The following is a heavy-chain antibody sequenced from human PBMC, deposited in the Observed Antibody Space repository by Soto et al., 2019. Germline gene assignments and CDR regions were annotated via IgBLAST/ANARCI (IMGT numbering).Heavy chain of an antibody. CDR2: IYYSGST. CDR1: GGSISSGDYY. D-gene: IGHD2-21*02. V-gene: IGHV4-30-4*01. Sequence: SETLSLTCTVSGGSISSGDYYWSWIRQPPGKGLEWIGYIYYSGSTYYNPSLKSRVTISVDTSKNQFPLKLSSVTAADTAVYYCARDIVVVTATDYYYYGMDVWGQGTTVTVSS. CDR3: ARDIVVVTATDYYYYGMDV. J-gene: IGHJ6*02.